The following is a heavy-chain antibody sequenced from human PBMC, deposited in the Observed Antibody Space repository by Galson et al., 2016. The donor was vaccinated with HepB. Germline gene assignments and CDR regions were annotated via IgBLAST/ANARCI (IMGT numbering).Heavy chain of an antibody. CDR1: GFIFSTFR. D-gene: IGHD3-22*01. J-gene: IGHJ4*02. CDR2: INDDASLT. CDR3: ARDRHDFYDGSDRFDY. Sequence: SLRLSCAASGFIFSTFRMHWVRQPPGKGLAWISLINDDASLTTYADSVKGRFTISRDNSKNTLYLEMNSPRVEDTAVDYCARDRHDFYDGSDRFDYWGQGTLVTVSS. V-gene: IGHV3-74*03.